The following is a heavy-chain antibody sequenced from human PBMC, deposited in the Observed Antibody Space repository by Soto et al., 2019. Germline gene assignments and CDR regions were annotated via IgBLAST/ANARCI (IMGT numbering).Heavy chain of an antibody. D-gene: IGHD4-17*01. CDR1: GFTFSNAW. V-gene: IGHV3-15*07. Sequence: GGSLRLSCVASGFTFSNAWMNWVRQAPGKGLEWIGRIISKTDGGATDFAAPVKGRFTISRDDSENTLYLQMNSLKIEDTAVYYCFFFNATATTEIYAFPARRSSDL. J-gene: IGHJ2*01. CDR2: IISKTDGGAT. CDR3: FFFNATATTEIYAFPARRSSDL.